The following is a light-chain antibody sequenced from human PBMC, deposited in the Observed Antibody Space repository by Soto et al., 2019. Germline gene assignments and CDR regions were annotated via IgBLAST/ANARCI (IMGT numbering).Light chain of an antibody. CDR2: DVS. J-gene: IGLJ1*01. V-gene: IGLV2-14*03. CDR3: VSYTTSNTYV. CDR1: SSDVGAFNY. Sequence: QSALTQPASVTGSPGQSITISCTGTSSDVGAFNYVSWYQQHPAKAPKVMIYDVSNRPSGISYRFSGSKSGNTASLTISGLQAEYEADYYCVSYTTSNTYVFGPGTKLTVL.